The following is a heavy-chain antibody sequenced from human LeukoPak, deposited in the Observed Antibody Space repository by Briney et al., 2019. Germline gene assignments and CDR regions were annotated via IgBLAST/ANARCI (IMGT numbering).Heavy chain of an antibody. Sequence: PGGSLRLSCPASGFNFSSYSMNWVRQAPGKGLEWVSSISSSSSFRYYADSVKGRFTISRDNAKNSLYLQMNSLRAEDTAVYYCARESSGYFYWGQGTLVTVSS. J-gene: IGHJ4*02. V-gene: IGHV3-21*01. CDR2: ISSSSSFR. CDR3: ARESSGYFY. CDR1: GFNFSSYS. D-gene: IGHD3-22*01.